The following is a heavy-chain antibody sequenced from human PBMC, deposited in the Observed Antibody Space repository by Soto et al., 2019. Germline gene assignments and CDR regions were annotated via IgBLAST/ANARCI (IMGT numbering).Heavy chain of an antibody. CDR3: ARVQPYDYGANTGWLGP. Sequence: SETLSLTCTVSGGSISSGGYYWSWIRQHPGKGLEWIGYTFYSGATYYNPSLKSRTIISVDTSKNQFSLTLTSLTAADTAVYYCARVQPYDYGANTGWLGPWGQGTLVTVSS. CDR2: TFYSGAT. D-gene: IGHD4-17*01. J-gene: IGHJ5*02. V-gene: IGHV4-31*03. CDR1: GGSISSGGYY.